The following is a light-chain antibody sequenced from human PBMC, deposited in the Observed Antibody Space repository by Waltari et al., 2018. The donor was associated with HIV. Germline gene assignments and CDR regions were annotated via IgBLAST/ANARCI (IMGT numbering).Light chain of an antibody. CDR1: TLGNHY. CDR2: QDR. Sequence: SYDLTQPPSVSVSPGQTANIHCPGDTLGNHYVSWYQQKPGQSPILVIFQDRKRPLGIPERFSGSTSGNTATLTISGTQAVDEADYFCQAWDSNTVIFGGGTKLTVL. J-gene: IGLJ2*01. CDR3: QAWDSNTVI. V-gene: IGLV3-1*01.